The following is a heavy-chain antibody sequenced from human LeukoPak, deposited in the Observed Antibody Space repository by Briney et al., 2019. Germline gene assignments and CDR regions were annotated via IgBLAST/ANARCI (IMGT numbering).Heavy chain of an antibody. Sequence: SETLSLTWTVSGXSIGSSRFYWGWLRQPPGKGLEWTGSIDYSGKTFYNPSLKSRVTISVDTSKNQFSLKLSSVTAADTAVYYCARHCSDGSCYEYWGQGTLVTVSS. CDR3: ARHCSDGSCYEY. D-gene: IGHD2-15*01. V-gene: IGHV4-39*01. CDR2: IDYSGKT. CDR1: GXSIGSSRFY. J-gene: IGHJ4*02.